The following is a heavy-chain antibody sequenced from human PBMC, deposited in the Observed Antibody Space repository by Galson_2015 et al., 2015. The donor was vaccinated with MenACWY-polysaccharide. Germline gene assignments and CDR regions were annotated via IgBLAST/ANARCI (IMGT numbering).Heavy chain of an antibody. D-gene: IGHD2-2*01. CDR1: GFTFSNAW. J-gene: IGHJ6*02. CDR3: ATHGGLCSSTSCYIPPTHYGMDV. Sequence: SLRLSCAASGFTFSNAWMSWVRQAPGKGLEWVGRIKSKTDGGTTDYAAPVKGRFTISRDDSKNTLYLQMNSLKTEDTAVYYCATHGGLCSSTSCYIPPTHYGMDVWGQGTTVTVSS. CDR2: IKSKTDGGTT. V-gene: IGHV3-15*01.